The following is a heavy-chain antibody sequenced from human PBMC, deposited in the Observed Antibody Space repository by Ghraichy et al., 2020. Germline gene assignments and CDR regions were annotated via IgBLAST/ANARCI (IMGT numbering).Heavy chain of an antibody. D-gene: IGHD3-22*01. CDR3: ARPRYYDSIRAASDAFDI. Sequence: LSLTCAASGFTISSNYMSWVRQAPGKGLEWVSVIYSGGSTYYADSVKGRFTISRDNSKNTLYLQMNSLRAEDTAVYYCARPRYYDSIRAASDAFDIWGQGTMVTVSS. V-gene: IGHV3-53*01. CDR1: GFTISSNY. CDR2: IYSGGST. J-gene: IGHJ3*02.